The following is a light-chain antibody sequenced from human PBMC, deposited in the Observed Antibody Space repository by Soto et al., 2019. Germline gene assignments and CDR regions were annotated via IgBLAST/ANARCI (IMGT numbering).Light chain of an antibody. J-gene: IGKJ1*01. CDR3: QQRSNWPPWT. Sequence: EIVLTQSPATLSLSPGERATLSCRASQSVSSYLAWYQQKPGQAPRLLIYDASNRATGIPARFSGSGSGPDFPLTISSLEPEDFAVDYCQQRSNWPPWTFGQGTKVEIK. V-gene: IGKV3-11*01. CDR2: DAS. CDR1: QSVSSY.